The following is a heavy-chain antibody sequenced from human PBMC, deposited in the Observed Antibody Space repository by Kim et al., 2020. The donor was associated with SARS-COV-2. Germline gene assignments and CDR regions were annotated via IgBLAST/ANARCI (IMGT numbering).Heavy chain of an antibody. J-gene: IGHJ4*02. CDR3: AWDSVAGSLMD. V-gene: IGHV3-21*01. Sequence: GGSLRLSCAASGFTFRIYNMNWVRQAPGKGLEWVSFILGSGSFIDYADSVRGRFTISRDKTDNSLYLQMNSLREEDTGVYYCAWDSVAGSLMDWGQGTLVIVSS. CDR2: ILGSGSFI. CDR1: GFTFRIYN. D-gene: IGHD6-19*01.